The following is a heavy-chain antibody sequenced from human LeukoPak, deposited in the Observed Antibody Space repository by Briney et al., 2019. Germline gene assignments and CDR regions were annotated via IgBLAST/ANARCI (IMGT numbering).Heavy chain of an antibody. CDR3: AREDDSSGYYSDAFDI. D-gene: IGHD3-22*01. J-gene: IGHJ3*02. Sequence: PGGSLRLSCAASGFNFGTYWMSWVRQAPGKGLEWVANIKPDGSEKHYVDPMKGRFTISRDNAKNSLYLQMNSLRAEDTAVYYCAREDDSSGYYSDAFDIWGQGTRLTVSS. CDR1: GFNFGTYW. CDR2: IKPDGSEK. V-gene: IGHV3-7*03.